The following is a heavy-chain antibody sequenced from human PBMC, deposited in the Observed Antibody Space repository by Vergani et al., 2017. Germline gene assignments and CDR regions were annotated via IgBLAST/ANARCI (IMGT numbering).Heavy chain of an antibody. CDR3: AMCDPSSRYYYYYGMDV. V-gene: IGHV4-39*01. D-gene: IGHD2-21*02. J-gene: IGHJ6*02. CDR1: GGSISSSSYY. Sequence: QLQLQESGPGLVKPSETLSLTCTVSGGSISSSSYYWGWIRQPPGKGLEWIGSIYYSGSTYYNPSLKSRVTISVDTSKNQFSLKLSSVTAADTAVYYCAMCDPSSRYYYYYGMDVWGQGTTVTVSS. CDR2: IYYSGST.